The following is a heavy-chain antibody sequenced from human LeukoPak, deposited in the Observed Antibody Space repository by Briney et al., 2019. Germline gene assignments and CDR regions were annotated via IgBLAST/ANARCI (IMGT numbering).Heavy chain of an antibody. Sequence: GGSLRLSCAASGFTFSSYEMNWVRQAPGKELEWVSYISSSGSTIYYADSVRGRFTISRDNAKNSLYLQMNSLRAEDTAVYYCARDRENCSGGSCYSYAFDIWGQGTMVTVSS. J-gene: IGHJ3*02. CDR2: ISSSGSTI. V-gene: IGHV3-48*03. CDR3: ARDRENCSGGSCYSYAFDI. D-gene: IGHD2-15*01. CDR1: GFTFSSYE.